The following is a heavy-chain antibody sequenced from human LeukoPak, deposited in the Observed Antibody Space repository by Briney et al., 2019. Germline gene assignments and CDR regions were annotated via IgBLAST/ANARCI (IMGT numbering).Heavy chain of an antibody. CDR3: ARDGRIAARPYYYYYGMDV. Sequence: GGSLRLSCAASGFTFSSYWMSWVRQAPGKGLEWVANIKQDESEKYYVDSVKGRFTISRDNAKNSLYLQMNSLRAEDTAVYYCARDGRIAARPYYYYYGMDVWGQGTTVTVSS. CDR2: IKQDESEK. V-gene: IGHV3-7*01. CDR1: GFTFSSYW. D-gene: IGHD6-6*01. J-gene: IGHJ6*02.